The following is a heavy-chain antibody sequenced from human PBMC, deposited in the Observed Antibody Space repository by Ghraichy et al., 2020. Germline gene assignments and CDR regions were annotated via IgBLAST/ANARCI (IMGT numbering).Heavy chain of an antibody. CDR1: GFSLSTSGMC. CDR2: IDWDDDK. D-gene: IGHD2-2*01. J-gene: IGHJ6*03. Sequence: SGPTLVKPTQTLTLTCTFSGFSLSTSGMCVSWIRQPPGKALEWLALIDWDDDKYYSTSLKTRLTISKDTSKNQVVLTMTNMDPVDTATYYCARTKKDCRSTRCNDARYYYYYMDVWSKGTTVTVSS. V-gene: IGHV2-70*01. CDR3: ARTKKDCRSTRCNDARYYYYYMDV.